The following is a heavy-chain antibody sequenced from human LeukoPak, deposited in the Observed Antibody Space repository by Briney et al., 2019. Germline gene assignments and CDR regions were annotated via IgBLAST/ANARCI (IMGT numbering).Heavy chain of an antibody. D-gene: IGHD2-2*01. V-gene: IGHV1-2*02. Sequence: ASVKVSCKASGYTFTGYYMHWVRQAPGQGLEWTGWINPNSGGTNYAQKFQGRVTMTRDTSISTAYMELSRLRSDDTAVYYCARNTVPAAHIDYWGQGTLVTVSS. CDR2: INPNSGGT. J-gene: IGHJ4*02. CDR3: ARNTVPAAHIDY. CDR1: GYTFTGYY.